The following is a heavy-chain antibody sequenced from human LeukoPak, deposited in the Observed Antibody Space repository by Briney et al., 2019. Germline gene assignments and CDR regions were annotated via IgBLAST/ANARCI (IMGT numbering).Heavy chain of an antibody. CDR1: GGSISSSSYY. Sequence: SETLSLTCTVPGGSISSSSYYWGWIRQPPGKGLEWIGSIYYSGSTYYNPSLKSRVTISVDTSKNQFSLKLSSVTAADTAVYYCASRAYYYDSSGYYLHYYFDYWGQGTLVTVSS. CDR3: ASRAYYYDSSGYYLHYYFDY. V-gene: IGHV4-39*01. D-gene: IGHD3-22*01. J-gene: IGHJ4*02. CDR2: IYYSGST.